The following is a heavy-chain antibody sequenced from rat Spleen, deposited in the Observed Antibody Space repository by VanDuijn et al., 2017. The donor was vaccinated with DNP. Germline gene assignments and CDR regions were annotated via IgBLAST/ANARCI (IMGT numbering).Heavy chain of an antibody. D-gene: IGHD1-10*01. CDR1: GFTFSDYN. V-gene: IGHV5-7*01. Sequence: EVQLVESGGGLVQPGRSLKLSCAASGFTFSDYNMAWVRQAPKQGLEWVATISYDGSSTYYRDSVTGRFTISRDNAKSTLYLHMNSLRSEDTATYYCVRVDNTHYYALDAWGQGTSVTVSS. CDR3: VRVDNTHYYALDA. J-gene: IGHJ4*01. CDR2: ISYDGSST.